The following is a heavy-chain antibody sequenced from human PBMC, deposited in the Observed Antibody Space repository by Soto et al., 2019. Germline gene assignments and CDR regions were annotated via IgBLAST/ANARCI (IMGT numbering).Heavy chain of an antibody. CDR3: ARLTGIPEIAPLXDDS. Sequence: GGSLRVSCRVSGISFSSYTMNWVRQCPGKGLEWVASILLSNDRFYADSVKGRFTISRDDAKKLVYLQMNSLSADEKAVYYCARLTGIPEIAPLXDDSWGQGTLVTVSS. V-gene: IGHV3-21*01. CDR2: ILLSNDR. D-gene: IGHD2-21*01. CDR1: GISFSSYT. J-gene: IGHJ5*01.